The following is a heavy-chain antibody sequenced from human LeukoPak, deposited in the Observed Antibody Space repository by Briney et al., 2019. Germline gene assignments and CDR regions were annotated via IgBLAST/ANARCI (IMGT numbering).Heavy chain of an antibody. CDR2: IYYSGST. V-gene: IGHV4-39*07. J-gene: IGHJ4*02. D-gene: IGHD3-22*01. CDR3: ASLSSGYYPFDY. Sequence: SETLSLTCTVSGGSISSSSYYWGWIRQPPGKGLEWTGSIYYSGSTYYNPSLKSRVTISVDTSKNQSSLKLSSVTAADTAVYYCASLSSGYYPFDYWGQGTLVTVSS. CDR1: GGSISSSSYY.